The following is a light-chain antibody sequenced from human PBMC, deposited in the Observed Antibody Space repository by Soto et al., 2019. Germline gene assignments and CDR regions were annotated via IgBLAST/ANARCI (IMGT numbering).Light chain of an antibody. J-gene: IGLJ2*01. CDR1: SSDIGAYNF. CDR3: TSWTTSPTMI. CDR2: DVN. Sequence: QSALTQPASVSGSPGQSITISCTGTSSDIGAYNFVSWYQQHPGKAPKLMLYDVNIRPSGVSNRFSGSKSGNTASLTISGLQAEDGADYYCTSWTTSPTMIFGGGTKLTVL. V-gene: IGLV2-14*03.